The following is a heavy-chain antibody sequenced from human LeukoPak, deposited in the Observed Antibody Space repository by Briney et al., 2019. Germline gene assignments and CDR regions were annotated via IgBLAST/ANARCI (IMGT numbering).Heavy chain of an antibody. J-gene: IGHJ6*02. CDR3: ARDQWSSSWYLGYYYYYYGMDV. D-gene: IGHD6-13*01. CDR1: GYTFTSYG. CDR2: ISAYNGNT. Sequence: ASVKVSCKASGYTFTSYGISWVRQAPGQGLEWMGWISAYNGNTNYAQKLQGRVTMTTDTSTSTAYMELRSLRSDDTAVYYCARDQWSSSWYLGYYYYYYGMDVWGQGTTVTVSS. V-gene: IGHV1-18*01.